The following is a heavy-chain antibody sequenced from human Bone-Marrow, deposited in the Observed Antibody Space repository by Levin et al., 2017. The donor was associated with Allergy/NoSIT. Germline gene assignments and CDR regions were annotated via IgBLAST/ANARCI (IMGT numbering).Heavy chain of an antibody. Sequence: GESLKISCAGSGFTFSDYYMSWVRQAPGKGLEWVSYISTSGSSIYYADSVRGRFTISRDNAKNSQYLQMNSLRAEDTAVYYCASSILRGSRYVGGIYGMDVWGQGTTVTVSS. V-gene: IGHV3-11*01. CDR1: GFTFSDYY. D-gene: IGHD3-3*02. CDR3: ASSILRGSRYVGGIYGMDV. J-gene: IGHJ6*02. CDR2: ISTSGSSI.